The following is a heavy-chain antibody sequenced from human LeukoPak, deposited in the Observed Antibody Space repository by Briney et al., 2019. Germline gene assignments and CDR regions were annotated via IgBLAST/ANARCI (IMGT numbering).Heavy chain of an antibody. D-gene: IGHD6-19*01. J-gene: IGHJ5*02. CDR2: INSDGSFT. CDR1: GFTFSSYA. CDR3: ARLCSGCP. V-gene: IGHV3-74*01. Sequence: TGGSLRLSCAASGFTFSSYAMSWVRQAPGKGLVWVSRINSDGSFTSYVDSVKGRFSISRDNAKRTVFLQMNSLRADDTAVYYCARLCSGCPWGQGTLVTVSS.